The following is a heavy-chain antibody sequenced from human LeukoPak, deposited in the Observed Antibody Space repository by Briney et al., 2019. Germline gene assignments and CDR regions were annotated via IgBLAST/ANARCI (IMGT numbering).Heavy chain of an antibody. CDR3: AAGTGDRYYYYYMDV. Sequence: SVKVSCKASGGTFSSYAISWVRQAPGQGLEWMGGIIPIFGTANYAQKFQGRVTITTDKSTSTAYMELSSLRSEDTAVYYCAAGTGDRYYYYYMDVWGKGTTVTVSS. CDR1: GGTFSSYA. D-gene: IGHD7-27*01. V-gene: IGHV1-69*05. J-gene: IGHJ6*03. CDR2: IIPIFGTA.